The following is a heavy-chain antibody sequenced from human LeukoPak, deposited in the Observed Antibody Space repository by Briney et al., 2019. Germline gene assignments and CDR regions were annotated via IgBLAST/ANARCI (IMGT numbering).Heavy chain of an antibody. CDR1: GFTFSSYS. CDR2: ISGNGDTT. J-gene: IGHJ4*02. CDR3: VKDVNWSTY. Sequence: GGSLRLSCAASGFTFSSYSMNWVRQAPGKGLEWVSVISGNGDTTYYADSVKGRFTISRDNSRNTVYLQVNSLRGDDTAVYYCVKDVNWSTYWGQGTLVTVSS. D-gene: IGHD1-1*01. V-gene: IGHV3-23*01.